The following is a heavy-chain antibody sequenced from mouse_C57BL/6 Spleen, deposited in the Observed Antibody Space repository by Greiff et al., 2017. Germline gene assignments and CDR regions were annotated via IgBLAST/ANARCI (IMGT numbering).Heavy chain of an antibody. J-gene: IGHJ2*01. D-gene: IGHD1-1*01. CDR2: ISYDGSN. Sequence: DVKLQESGPGLVKPSQSLSLTCSVTGYSITSGYYWNWIRQFPGNILEWMGYISYDGSNNYNPSFKNRNSITRDTSKNQFFLKLNSVTTEDTATYYCARDRGYGSSFDYWGQGTTLTVSS. CDR1: GYSITSGYY. CDR3: ARDRGYGSSFDY. V-gene: IGHV3-6*01.